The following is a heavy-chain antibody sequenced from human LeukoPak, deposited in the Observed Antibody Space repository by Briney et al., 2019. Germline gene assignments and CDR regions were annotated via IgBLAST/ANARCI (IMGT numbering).Heavy chain of an antibody. CDR2: IKQDGSEK. V-gene: IGHV3-7*01. Sequence: GGSLRLSCAASGFTFSSYSMNWVRQAPGKGLEWVANIKQDGSEKYYVDSVKGRFTISRDNAKNSLYLQMNSLRAEDTAVYYCARVRGQLWFPADYYYGMDVWGQGTTVTVSS. D-gene: IGHD5-18*01. J-gene: IGHJ6*02. CDR1: GFTFSSYS. CDR3: ARVRGQLWFPADYYYGMDV.